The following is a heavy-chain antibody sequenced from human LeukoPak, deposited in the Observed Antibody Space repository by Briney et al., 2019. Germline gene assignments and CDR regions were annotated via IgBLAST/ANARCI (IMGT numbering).Heavy chain of an antibody. J-gene: IGHJ4*02. CDR1: GFTFDDYA. D-gene: IGHD3-9*01. CDR3: AKGDYDILTGYYRRYYFDY. Sequence: GGSLRLSCVASGFTFDDYAMHWVRQAPGKGLEWVSAISGSGGSTYYADSVKGRFTISRDNSKNTLYLQMNSLRAEDTAVYYCAKGDYDILTGYYRRYYFDYWGQGTLVTVSS. V-gene: IGHV3-23*01. CDR2: ISGSGGST.